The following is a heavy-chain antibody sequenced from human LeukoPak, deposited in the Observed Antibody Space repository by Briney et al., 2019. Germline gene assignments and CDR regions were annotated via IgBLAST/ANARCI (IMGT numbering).Heavy chain of an antibody. J-gene: IGHJ6*02. Sequence: EASVKVSCKASGGTFSSYAISWVRQAPGQGLEWMGGIIPIFGTANYAQKFQGRVTITADESTSTAYMELSSLRSEDTAVYYCAQRGVGRGYCSSTSCYTELYYYYGMDVWGQGTTVTVSS. D-gene: IGHD2-2*02. V-gene: IGHV1-69*13. CDR1: GGTFSSYA. CDR3: AQRGVGRGYCSSTSCYTELYYYYGMDV. CDR2: IIPIFGTA.